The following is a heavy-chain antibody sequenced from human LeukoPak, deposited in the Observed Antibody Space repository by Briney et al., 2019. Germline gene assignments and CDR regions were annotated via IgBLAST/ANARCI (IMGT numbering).Heavy chain of an antibody. V-gene: IGHV3-30*03. D-gene: IGHD2-2*02. Sequence: GRSLRLSCAASGFTFSNYGMHWVRQAPGEGLEWVAIISYDGSNKYYADSVKGRFTISRDNSKNTLYLQMNSLRAEDTAVYFCARPPHSCSSTGCYSQYWGQGTLVTVSP. CDR2: ISYDGSNK. CDR3: ARPPHSCSSTGCYSQY. J-gene: IGHJ4*02. CDR1: GFTFSNYG.